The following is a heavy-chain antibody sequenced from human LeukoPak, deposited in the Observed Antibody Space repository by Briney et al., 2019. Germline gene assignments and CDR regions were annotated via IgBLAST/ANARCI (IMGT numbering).Heavy chain of an antibody. CDR3: ARVGTTIRYFDWFLGY. J-gene: IGHJ4*02. CDR2: ISSSSSYI. CDR1: GFTFSDYY. Sequence: GGSLRLSCAASGFTFSDYYMSWIRQAPGKGLEWVSYISSSSSYIYYADSVKGRFTISRDNAKNSLYLQMNSLRAEDTAVYYCARVGTTIRYFDWFLGYWGQGTLVTVSS. D-gene: IGHD3-9*01. V-gene: IGHV3-11*06.